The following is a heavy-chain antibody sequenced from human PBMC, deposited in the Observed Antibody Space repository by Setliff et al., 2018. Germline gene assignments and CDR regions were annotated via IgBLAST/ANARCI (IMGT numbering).Heavy chain of an antibody. D-gene: IGHD3-10*01. Sequence: PSETLSLTCTVSGGSISSSSYYWGWIRQPPGKGLEWIGSIYYSGSTYYIPSLKSRVTISIDTSKNQSSLKLSSVTAADTAIYYCARHDARGYYYYMDVWGEGTTVTVSS. CDR3: ARHDARGYYYYMDV. CDR2: IYYSGST. CDR1: GGSISSSSYY. J-gene: IGHJ6*03. V-gene: IGHV4-39*01.